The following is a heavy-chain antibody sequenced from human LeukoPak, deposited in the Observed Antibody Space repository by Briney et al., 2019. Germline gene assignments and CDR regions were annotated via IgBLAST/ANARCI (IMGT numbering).Heavy chain of an antibody. D-gene: IGHD3-3*01. CDR2: IYYSGST. V-gene: IGHV4-59*01. CDR1: GFTFSSYS. Sequence: PGGSLRLSCAASGFTFSSYSMNWVRQAPGKGLEWIGYIYYSGSTNYNPSLKSRVTISVDTSKNQFSLKLSSVTAADTAVYYCARDNYPYYDFWSGYYGWFDPWGQGTLVTVSS. CDR3: ARDNYPYYDFWSGYYGWFDP. J-gene: IGHJ5*02.